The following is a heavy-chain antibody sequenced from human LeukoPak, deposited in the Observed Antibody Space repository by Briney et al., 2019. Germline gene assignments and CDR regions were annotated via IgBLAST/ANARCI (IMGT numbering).Heavy chain of an antibody. CDR1: GYTFTSYD. D-gene: IGHD3-10*01. Sequence: ASVKVSCKASGYTFTSYDINWVRQATGQGLEWMGWMNPNSGNTGYAQKFQGRVTMTRNTSISTAYMELSSLRSEDTAVYYCARGPYGSGSQYYYYYYYMDVWGKGTTVTVSS. CDR2: MNPNSGNT. V-gene: IGHV1-8*01. CDR3: ARGPYGSGSQYYYYYYYMDV. J-gene: IGHJ6*03.